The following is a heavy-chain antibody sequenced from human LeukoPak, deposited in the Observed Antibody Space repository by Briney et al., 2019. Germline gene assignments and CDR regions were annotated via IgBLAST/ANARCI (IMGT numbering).Heavy chain of an antibody. CDR1: GYTFTSYA. CDR2: INTNTGNP. J-gene: IGHJ4*02. V-gene: IGHV7-4-1*02. CDR3: ARVLGAEYDSSGYFDY. D-gene: IGHD3-22*01. Sequence: ASVKVSCKASGYTFTSYAMNWVRQAPGQGLEWMGWINTNTGNPTYAQGFTGRFVFSLDTSVSTAYLQISSLKAKDTAVYYCARVLGAEYDSSGYFDYWGQGTLVTVSS.